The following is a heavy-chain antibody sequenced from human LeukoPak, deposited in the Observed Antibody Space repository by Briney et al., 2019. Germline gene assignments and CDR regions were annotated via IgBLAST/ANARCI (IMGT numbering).Heavy chain of an antibody. V-gene: IGHV4-59*08. CDR2: IYYSGST. CDR1: GGSISSYY. D-gene: IGHD4-11*01. Sequence: SETLSLTCTVSGGSISSYYWSWIRQPPGTGLEWIGYIYYSGSTNYNPSLKSRVTISVDTSKNQFSLKLSSVTAADTAVYYCARSDYSGYFDYWGQGTLVSVSS. J-gene: IGHJ4*02. CDR3: ARSDYSGYFDY.